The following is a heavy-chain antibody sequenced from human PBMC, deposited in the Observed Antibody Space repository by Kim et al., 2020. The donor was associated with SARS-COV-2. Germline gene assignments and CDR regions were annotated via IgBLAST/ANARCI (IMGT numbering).Heavy chain of an antibody. Sequence: GGSLRLSCAASGFTFSSYGMHWVRQAPGKGLEWVAVISYDGSNKYYADSVKGRFTISRDNSKNTLYLQMNSLRAEDTAVYYCAKPDRSASSWPFDYWGQGTLVTVSS. J-gene: IGHJ4*02. V-gene: IGHV3-30*18. D-gene: IGHD6-13*01. CDR1: GFTFSSYG. CDR2: ISYDGSNK. CDR3: AKPDRSASSWPFDY.